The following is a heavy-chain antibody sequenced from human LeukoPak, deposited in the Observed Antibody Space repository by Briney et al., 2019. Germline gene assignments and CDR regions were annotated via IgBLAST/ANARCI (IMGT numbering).Heavy chain of an antibody. J-gene: IGHJ4*02. CDR1: GLIFKKSW. D-gene: IGHD5-24*01. CDR3: ARETPRRGETRDGYR. Sequence: QAGESLRLSCAASGLIFKKSWMNWVRQVPGKGLECLANIKEDGSETYYADSVKGRFTISRDNPKNLLFLQINSLRVEDTAVYYCARETPRRGETRDGYRWGQGTVVTVSS. V-gene: IGHV3-7*01. CDR2: IKEDGSET.